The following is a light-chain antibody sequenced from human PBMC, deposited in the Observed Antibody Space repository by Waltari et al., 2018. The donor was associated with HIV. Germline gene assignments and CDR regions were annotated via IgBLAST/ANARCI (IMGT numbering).Light chain of an antibody. Sequence: SYELTQPPSVSVSPGQTASITCSGDQLGDKFVCWYQQRPGQSPVLVIYQDTKRPSGIPERFSGSNSGNTATLTITGTQSMDEADYYCQAWDRSVVFGGGTKLPVL. CDR2: QDT. V-gene: IGLV3-1*01. CDR3: QAWDRSVV. CDR1: QLGDKF. J-gene: IGLJ2*01.